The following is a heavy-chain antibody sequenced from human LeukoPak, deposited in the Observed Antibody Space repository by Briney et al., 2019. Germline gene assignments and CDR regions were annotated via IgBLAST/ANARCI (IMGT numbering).Heavy chain of an antibody. CDR1: GGSISTSNYY. CDR2: IFYSGST. V-gene: IGHV4-39*07. D-gene: IGHD5-24*01. Sequence: SETLSLTCTVSGGSISTSNYYWGWIRQPPGKGLEWIGNIFYSGSTYYSPSVKSRVTISVDTSKNQFSLKLSSVTAADTAVYYCASVEMATIASYYFDYWGQGTLVTVSS. J-gene: IGHJ4*02. CDR3: ASVEMATIASYYFDY.